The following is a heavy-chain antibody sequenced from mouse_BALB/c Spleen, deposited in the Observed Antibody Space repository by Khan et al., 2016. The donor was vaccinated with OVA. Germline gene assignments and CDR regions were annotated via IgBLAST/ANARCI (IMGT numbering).Heavy chain of an antibody. Sequence: QVQLKQSGTELVRPGVSVKISCKGSGYTFTDFTMHWMKQSHAMSLEWIGVISTYYGDADYNQKFKGKATMTVDKSSNTAYMDLARLTFEDSAIDYWSRGGGGDRFVYWGQGTLVTVSA. V-gene: IGHV1S137*01. CDR1: GYTFTDFT. CDR2: ISTYYGDA. CDR3: SRGGGGDRFVY. J-gene: IGHJ3*01.